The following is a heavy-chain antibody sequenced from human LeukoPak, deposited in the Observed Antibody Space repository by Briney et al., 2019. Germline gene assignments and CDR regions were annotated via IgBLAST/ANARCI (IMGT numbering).Heavy chain of an antibody. CDR1: GFTCSIYA. CDR3: AKDYSGSWYYFDY. CDR2: ISGSGGST. Sequence: GGSLTLYCAASGFTCSIYAFMWVRQAPGKGLEWVSTISGSGGSTYYADSVKGRFTISRDNSKSTLYLQMNSLRPEDTAIYYCAKDYSGSWYYFDYWGQGTLVAVSS. D-gene: IGHD6-13*01. J-gene: IGHJ4*02. V-gene: IGHV3-23*01.